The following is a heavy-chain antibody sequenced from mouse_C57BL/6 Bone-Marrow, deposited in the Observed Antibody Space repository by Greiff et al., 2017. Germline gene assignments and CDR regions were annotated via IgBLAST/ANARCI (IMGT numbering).Heavy chain of an antibody. Sequence: VQLQQSGPELVKPGASVKIFCKASGHALSSSWMKWVKQRHGTGLEWVGRNYSGDGDTNNNGKFKGKTTLAADKSTSTAYVQLSSLTSEDSAVYFCARERFGFAYWGQGTLVTVSA. V-gene: IGHV1-82*01. J-gene: IGHJ3*01. CDR3: ARERFGFAY. CDR2: NYSGDGDT. CDR1: GHALSSSW.